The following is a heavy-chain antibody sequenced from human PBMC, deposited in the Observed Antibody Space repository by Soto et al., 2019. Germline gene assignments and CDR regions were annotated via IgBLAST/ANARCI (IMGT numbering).Heavy chain of an antibody. J-gene: IGHJ5*02. CDR2: FDPEDGET. D-gene: IGHD1-1*01. Sequence: ASVKVSCKVSGYTLTELSMHWVRQAPGKGLEWMGGFDPEDGETIYAQKFQGRVTMTEDTSTDTAYMELSSLRSEDTAVYYCATGNTYWHVQGPFDPWGQGTLVTVSS. V-gene: IGHV1-24*01. CDR3: ATGNTYWHVQGPFDP. CDR1: GYTLTELS.